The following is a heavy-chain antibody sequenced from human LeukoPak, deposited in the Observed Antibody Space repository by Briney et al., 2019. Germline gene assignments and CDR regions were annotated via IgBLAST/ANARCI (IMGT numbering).Heavy chain of an antibody. Sequence: GGCLRLSCAASGFTFDYYAMHWVRHAPGKGLEWVSGISWNSGTTVYADSVKGRFTISRDNAKNSLYLQMNSLRAEDTALYYCAKGYGSGSHSRNYYYYYSMDVWGQGTTVTVSS. CDR1: GFTFDYYA. CDR3: AKGYGSGSHSRNYYYYYSMDV. J-gene: IGHJ6*02. CDR2: ISWNSGTT. V-gene: IGHV3-9*01. D-gene: IGHD3-10*01.